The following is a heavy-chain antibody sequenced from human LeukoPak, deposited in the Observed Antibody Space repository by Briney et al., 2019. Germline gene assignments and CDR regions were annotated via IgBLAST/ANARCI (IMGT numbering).Heavy chain of an antibody. CDR3: AKNRGGSYYSGSDY. CDR1: GFTFSSYA. J-gene: IGHJ4*02. D-gene: IGHD1-26*01. V-gene: IGHV3-23*01. Sequence: GGSLRLSCAASGFTFSSYAMNWVRQAPGKGLEWVSAVRGSDAGTSYADSVKGRFTISRDDSKHTLYLQMNSLRAEDTAVYYCAKNRGGSYYSGSDYWGQGTLVTVSS. CDR2: VRGSDAGT.